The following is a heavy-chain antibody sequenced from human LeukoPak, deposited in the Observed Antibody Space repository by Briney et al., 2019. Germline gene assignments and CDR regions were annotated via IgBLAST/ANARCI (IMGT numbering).Heavy chain of an antibody. V-gene: IGHV3-33*01. D-gene: IGHD3-10*01. CDR1: GFTFSSYG. Sequence: PGGSLRLSCAASGFTFSSYGMHWVRQAPGKGLEWVAVIWYDGSNKYYADSVKGRFTISRDNSKNTLYLQMNSLRAEDTAVYYCARASASGGHYYFDYWGQGTLVTVSS. CDR3: ARASASGGHYYFDY. J-gene: IGHJ4*02. CDR2: IWYDGSNK.